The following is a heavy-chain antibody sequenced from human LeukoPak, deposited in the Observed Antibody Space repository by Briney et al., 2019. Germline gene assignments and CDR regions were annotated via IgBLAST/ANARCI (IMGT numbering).Heavy chain of an antibody. J-gene: IGHJ4*02. CDR3: ARDRNDYDFWSGYSQPSDY. Sequence: GGSLRLSCAASGFTVSSNEMSWVRQAPGKGLEWVSSISGGSTYYADSRKGRFTISRDNAKNSLYLQMNSLRAEDTAVYYCARDRNDYDFWSGYSQPSDYWGQGTLVTVST. CDR1: GFTVSSNE. V-gene: IGHV3-38-3*01. CDR2: ISGGST. D-gene: IGHD3-3*01.